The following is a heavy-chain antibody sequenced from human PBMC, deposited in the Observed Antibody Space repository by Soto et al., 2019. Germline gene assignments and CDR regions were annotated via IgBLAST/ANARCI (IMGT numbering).Heavy chain of an antibody. CDR1: GYTLTELS. J-gene: IGHJ4*02. Sequence: ASVKASCKVSGYTLTELSMHWVRQAPGKGLEWMGGFDPEDGETIYAQKFQGRVTMTEDTSTDTAYMELSSLRSEDTAVYYCATVKHYCTNGVCYLGYFDYWGQGTLVTVSS. CDR2: FDPEDGET. CDR3: ATVKHYCTNGVCYLGYFDY. V-gene: IGHV1-24*01. D-gene: IGHD2-8*01.